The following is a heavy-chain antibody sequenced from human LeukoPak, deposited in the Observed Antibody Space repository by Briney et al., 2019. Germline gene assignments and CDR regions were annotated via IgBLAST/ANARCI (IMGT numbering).Heavy chain of an antibody. D-gene: IGHD1-1*01. V-gene: IGHV3-30-3*01. Sequence: PGGSLRLSCAASGFTFNTYAMHWVRQDPGKGLEWVAVISYDGSTEYYADSVKGRFTISRDNSKNTVYLQMDSLRPEDTAVCYCARARGTTGTTRIAFDIWGKGTMVTVS. CDR2: ISYDGSTE. CDR3: ARARGTTGTTRIAFDI. J-gene: IGHJ3*02. CDR1: GFTFNTYA.